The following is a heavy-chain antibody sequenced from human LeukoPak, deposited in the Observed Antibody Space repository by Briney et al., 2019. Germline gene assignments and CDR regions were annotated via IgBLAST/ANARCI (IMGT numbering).Heavy chain of an antibody. CDR3: ASGNGYYYRYFDY. V-gene: IGHV4-31*03. CDR1: DDSISSVGYY. Sequence: SETLSLTCTVSDDSISSVGYYWTWIRQYPGKGLEWIGYIHYSGNTYYNPSLKSRVTISVDTSKNHFSLRLSSVTAADTAVYYCASGNGYYYRYFDYWGQGTLATVSS. D-gene: IGHD3-22*01. CDR2: IHYSGNT. J-gene: IGHJ4*02.